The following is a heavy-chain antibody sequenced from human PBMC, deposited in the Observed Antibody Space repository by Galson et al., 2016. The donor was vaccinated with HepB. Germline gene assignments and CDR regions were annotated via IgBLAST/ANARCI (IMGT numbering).Heavy chain of an antibody. D-gene: IGHD3-16*02. J-gene: IGHJ4*02. CDR2: IYYTGSA. V-gene: IGHV4-39*01. CDR1: GGSVISSAFY. CDR3: AGPGMGGYRH. Sequence: SETLSLTCTVSGGSVISSAFYWGWIRQPPGKGLEWIGSIYYTGSAYYNPSLKSRGTLSVDTSKNQFSLKVTSVTAADTAVYYCAGPGMGGYRHWGQGTLVPVSS.